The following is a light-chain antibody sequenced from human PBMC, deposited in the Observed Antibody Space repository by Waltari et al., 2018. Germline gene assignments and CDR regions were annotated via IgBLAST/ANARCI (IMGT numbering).Light chain of an antibody. CDR3: MQATQFRT. Sequence: DIVMTQTPLSSPVTLGQPASISCRSSQSLVHEGGKTYLMWLQQRPGPPPSVLIYKISNRFAGVPDRFSGSGAGTDFTLEISRVEAEDVGVYYCMQATQFRTFGQGTKLEIK. CDR2: KIS. CDR1: QSLVHEGGKTY. V-gene: IGKV2-24*01. J-gene: IGKJ2*01.